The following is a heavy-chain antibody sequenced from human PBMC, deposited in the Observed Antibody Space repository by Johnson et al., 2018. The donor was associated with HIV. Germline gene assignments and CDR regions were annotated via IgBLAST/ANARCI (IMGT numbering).Heavy chain of an antibody. J-gene: IGHJ3*02. CDR3: ASSTVMMTDDAFDI. Sequence: VQLVESGGGLVQPGRSLRLSCAASGFTFDDYAMHWVRQAPGKGLQWVANINQYGSEEYYVDSVKGRFTISRDNAKNSMYLQMNTLNAEDTAVYYCASSTVMMTDDAFDIWGQGTMVTVSS. D-gene: IGHD4-11*01. CDR2: INQYGSEE. CDR1: GFTFDDYA. V-gene: IGHV3-7*05.